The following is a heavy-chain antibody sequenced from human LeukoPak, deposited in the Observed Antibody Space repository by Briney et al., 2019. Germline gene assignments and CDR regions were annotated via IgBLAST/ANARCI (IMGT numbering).Heavy chain of an antibody. CDR2: IYYSGST. V-gene: IGHV4-31*03. CDR1: GGSISSGGYY. Sequence: PSQTLSLTCTVSGGSISSGGYYWSWIRRHPGKGLEWIGYIYYSGSTYYNPSLKSRVTISVDTSKNQFSLKLSSVTAADTAVYYCARVRELPQFDYWGQGTLVTVSS. J-gene: IGHJ4*02. CDR3: ARVRELPQFDY. D-gene: IGHD1-26*01.